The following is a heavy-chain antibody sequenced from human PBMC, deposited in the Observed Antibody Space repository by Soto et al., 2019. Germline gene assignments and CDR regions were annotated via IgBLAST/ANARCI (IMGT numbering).Heavy chain of an antibody. J-gene: IGHJ6*02. CDR2: IYYSGST. CDR3: ARSGEYSSSSWIYYYYYGMDV. CDR1: GGSINSYY. V-gene: IGHV4-59*08. D-gene: IGHD6-6*01. Sequence: PSETLSLTCTVSGGSINSYYWSWIRQPPGKGLEWIGYIYYSGSTNYNPSLKSRVTISVDTSKNQFSLKLSSVTAADTAVYYCARSGEYSSSSWIYYYYYGMDVWGQGTTVTVSS.